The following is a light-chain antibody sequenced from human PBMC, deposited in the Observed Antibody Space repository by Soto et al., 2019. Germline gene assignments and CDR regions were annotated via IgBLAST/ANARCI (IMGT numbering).Light chain of an antibody. V-gene: IGKV3-20*01. CDR2: DAS. Sequence: VVFTQSPCTLSWSTGQRSTLSCTAIQSVSSGYLAWYQQKAGQAPRLLIYDASSRATGIPDRLSGSGSGRDVTLTISRLEHEDFAVHYFQQYGSTPPGTFGQGTKVDIK. CDR1: QSVSSGY. CDR3: QQYGSTPPGT. J-gene: IGKJ1*01.